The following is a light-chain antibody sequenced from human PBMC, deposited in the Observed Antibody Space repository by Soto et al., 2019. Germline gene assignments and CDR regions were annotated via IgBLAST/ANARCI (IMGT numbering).Light chain of an antibody. CDR3: QQYDNWPFT. V-gene: IGKV3-15*01. J-gene: IGKJ3*01. Sequence: EIVMTQSPATLSLSPGERVTLSCRASQSVSSNLAWCQQKPGQDPSVLIYCASTRAPGIPATISGRGSGTEFTLTISSLQSEDCAVYYCQQYDNWPFTFGPGPKVDIK. CDR2: CAS. CDR1: QSVSSN.